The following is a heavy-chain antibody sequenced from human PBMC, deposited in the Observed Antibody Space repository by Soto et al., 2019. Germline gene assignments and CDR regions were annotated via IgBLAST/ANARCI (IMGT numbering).Heavy chain of an antibody. CDR3: ARAPEPPSIFGVPLPYFFDY. Sequence: SETLSLTCTVSGGSISSGTSYWSWIRQRPGKGLEWIGYIFYSGSFYYTPSLRGRVMILADTSKNQFTLRLSSVTAADTAVYYCARAPEPPSIFGVPLPYFFDYWGQGTLVTVSS. J-gene: IGHJ4*02. CDR2: IFYSGSF. V-gene: IGHV4-31*03. CDR1: GGSISSGTSY. D-gene: IGHD3-3*01.